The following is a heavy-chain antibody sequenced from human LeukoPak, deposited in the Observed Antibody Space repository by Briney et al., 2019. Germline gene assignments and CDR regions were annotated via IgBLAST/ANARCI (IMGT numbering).Heavy chain of an antibody. V-gene: IGHV1-24*01. Sequence: EASVKVSCKVSGYTLTELSMHWVRQAPGKGLEWMGGLDPEDGETIYAQKFQGRVTMTEDTSTDTAYMELSSLRSEDTAVYYCATTDPRFYSNYVYYYGMDVWGKGTTVTVSS. CDR3: ATTDPRFYSNYVYYYGMDV. D-gene: IGHD4-11*01. CDR1: GYTLTELS. CDR2: LDPEDGET. J-gene: IGHJ6*04.